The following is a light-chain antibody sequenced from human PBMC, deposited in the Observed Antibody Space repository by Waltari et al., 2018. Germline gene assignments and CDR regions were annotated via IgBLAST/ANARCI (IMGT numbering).Light chain of an antibody. CDR3: QQYGSSPPVT. J-gene: IGKJ5*01. CDR2: GAS. CDR1: QSVSSSY. Sequence: ELVLTQSPGTLSLSPGERATLSCRASQSVSSSYLAWYQQKPGQAPRPLIYGASSRATSIPDRFSGSGSGTDFTLTISRLEPEDFAVYYCQQYGSSPPVTFGQGTRLEIK. V-gene: IGKV3-20*01.